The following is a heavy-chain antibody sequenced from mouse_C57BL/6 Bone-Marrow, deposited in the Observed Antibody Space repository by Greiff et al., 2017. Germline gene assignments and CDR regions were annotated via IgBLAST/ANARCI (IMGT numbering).Heavy chain of an antibody. J-gene: IGHJ2*01. CDR3: SSLDGNYFDF. CDR2: IDPEIGDT. CDR1: GFNIKDDY. Sequence: VQLQQSGAELVRPGASVKLSCTASGFNIKDDYIHWVKQRPEQGLEWIGWIDPEIGDTEYASKFQGKATRTSDTSSNTAYLQLSSLTSEDTAVYYCSSLDGNYFDFWGQGTPLTVAS. V-gene: IGHV14-4*01. D-gene: IGHD2-1*01.